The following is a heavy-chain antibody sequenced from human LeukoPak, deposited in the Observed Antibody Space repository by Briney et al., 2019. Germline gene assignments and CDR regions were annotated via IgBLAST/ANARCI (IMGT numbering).Heavy chain of an antibody. D-gene: IGHD3-10*01. Sequence: SETLSLTCTVSGGSISSGDYYWSWIRQPPGKGLEWIGYIYYSGSTYYNPSLKSRFTISVDMSKNQFSLKLRYVTAADTAVYYCARERSESITMVRGVLFDYWGQGTLVTVSS. J-gene: IGHJ4*02. CDR3: ARERSESITMVRGVLFDY. V-gene: IGHV4-30-4*08. CDR1: GGSISSGDYY. CDR2: IYYSGST.